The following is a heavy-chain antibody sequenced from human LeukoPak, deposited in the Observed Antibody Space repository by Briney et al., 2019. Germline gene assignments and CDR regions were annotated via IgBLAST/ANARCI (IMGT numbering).Heavy chain of an antibody. CDR2: IYDGGKT. Sequence: PSETLSLTCSVSGGFISSYFWNWIRQPAGKGLEWVGHIYDGGKTNYSPSLRGRATISVDTSSNQFSLELRSVTAADTAVYYCARDYIVETGVVAFDIWGQGTMVSVSS. V-gene: IGHV4-4*07. CDR1: GGFISSYF. J-gene: IGHJ3*02. D-gene: IGHD5-12*01. CDR3: ARDYIVETGVVAFDI.